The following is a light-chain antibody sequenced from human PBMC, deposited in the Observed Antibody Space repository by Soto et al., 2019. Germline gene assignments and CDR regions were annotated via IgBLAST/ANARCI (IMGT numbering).Light chain of an antibody. CDR3: QQYNNWPPWT. CDR2: DVS. V-gene: IGKV3-15*01. J-gene: IGKJ1*01. Sequence: VMTQSPGTLSVSPGERATLSCRAGQGVTTNFAWYQQKSGQSPRLLIYDVSIRATGVPARFSGTGSGTDFTLTISSLDPEDFAVYYCQQYNNWPPWTFGQGTKVDIK. CDR1: QGVTTN.